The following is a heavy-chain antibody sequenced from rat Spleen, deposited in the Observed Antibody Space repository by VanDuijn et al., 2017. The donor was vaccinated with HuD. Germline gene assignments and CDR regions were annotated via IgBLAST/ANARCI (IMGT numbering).Heavy chain of an antibody. Sequence: QVQLKESGPGLVQPSQTLSLTCTVSGFSLTSYNVHWVRQPPGKGLEWMGVIWNHGGTDYNSAIKSRLSISRDTSKSQVFLKMNSLQTEDTATYYCAREGSGGFDYWGQGVMVTVSS. CDR3: AREGSGGFDY. CDR2: IWNHGGT. CDR1: GFSLTSYN. V-gene: IGHV2-30*01. J-gene: IGHJ2*01. D-gene: IGHD1-11*01.